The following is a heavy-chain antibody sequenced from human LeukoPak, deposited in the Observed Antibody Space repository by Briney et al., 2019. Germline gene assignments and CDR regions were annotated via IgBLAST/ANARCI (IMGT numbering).Heavy chain of an antibody. D-gene: IGHD6-13*01. Sequence: SETLSLTCAVYGGPFSGYYWSWIRQPPGKGLEWIGEINHSGSTNYNPSLKSRVTISVDTSKNQFSLKLSSVTAADTAVYYCARLSSSLDYYFDYWGQGTLVTVSS. CDR2: INHSGST. J-gene: IGHJ4*02. CDR3: ARLSSSLDYYFDY. CDR1: GGPFSGYY. V-gene: IGHV4-34*01.